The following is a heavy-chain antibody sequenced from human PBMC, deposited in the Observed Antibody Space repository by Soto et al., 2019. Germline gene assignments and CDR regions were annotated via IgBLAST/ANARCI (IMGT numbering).Heavy chain of an antibody. CDR3: ARRGSVVVPRWWFAP. V-gene: IGHV4-59*08. J-gene: IGHJ5*02. CDR2: IYHSGSS. CDR1: GGSISSYY. Sequence: PSETLSLTCTVSGGSISSYYWSWIRQPPGKGLEWIGYIYHSGSSNYNPSLKSRVTILLDTSKNQLSLKLSSVTAADTAVYYCARRGSVVVPRWWFAPGGQETLVTV. D-gene: IGHD2-15*01.